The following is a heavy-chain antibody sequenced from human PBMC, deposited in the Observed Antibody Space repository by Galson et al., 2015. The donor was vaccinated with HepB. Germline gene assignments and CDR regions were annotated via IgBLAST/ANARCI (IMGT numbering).Heavy chain of an antibody. J-gene: IGHJ3*02. CDR3: ARDYGYYDSSGPLGGAFDI. D-gene: IGHD3-22*01. CDR1: GFTFSSYG. V-gene: IGHV3-30*03. Sequence: SLRLSCAASGFTFSSYGMHWVRQAPGKGLEWVAVISYDGSNKYYADSVKGRFTISRDNSKNTLYLQMNSLRAEDTAVYYCARDYGYYDSSGPLGGAFDIWGQGTMVTVSS. CDR2: ISYDGSNK.